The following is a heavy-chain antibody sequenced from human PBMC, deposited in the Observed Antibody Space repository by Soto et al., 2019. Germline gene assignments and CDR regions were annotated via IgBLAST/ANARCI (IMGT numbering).Heavy chain of an antibody. V-gene: IGHV1-69*14. CDR1: GATFSSYA. Sequence: QVQLVQSGAEVRQPASSVKVSCKTSGATFSSYAITWVRQAPGQGLEWMGGIVPTVDTSTYAQKFQGRVKITADKFTNTGYMELSSLRSDDTAVYYCVRVVAIPGYPDNWGQGTLVTVSS. CDR3: VRVVAIPGYPDN. CDR2: IVPTVDTS. J-gene: IGHJ4*02. D-gene: IGHD5-12*01.